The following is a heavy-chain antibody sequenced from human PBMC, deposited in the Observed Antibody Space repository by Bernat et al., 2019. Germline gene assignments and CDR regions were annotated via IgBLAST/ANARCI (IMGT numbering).Heavy chain of an antibody. V-gene: IGHV5-51*03. CDR3: ARLPVDLKIRRAIVRKHAMDV. J-gene: IGHJ6*01. CDR2: IFTGDSAT. CDR1: GYSFTNFW. Sequence: VQLVQSGAEAKKPGESLKISCKTSGYSFTNFWIAWVRQMPGKGLEWMGIIFTGDSATRYSPSFHGKVSMSADRSVSTAFLQWRSLKAADSTIYYCARLPVDLKIRRAIVRKHAMDVWGQGTTVTVTS. D-gene: IGHD3-10*01.